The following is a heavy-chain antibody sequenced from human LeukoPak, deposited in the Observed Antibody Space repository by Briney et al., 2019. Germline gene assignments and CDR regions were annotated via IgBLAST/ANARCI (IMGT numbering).Heavy chain of an antibody. V-gene: IGHV3-7*01. CDR2: IKPDGSQT. CDR3: FGSGSYSY. J-gene: IGHJ4*02. D-gene: IGHD3-10*01. CDR1: GFTFSNSW. Sequence: GGSLRLSCAASGFTFSNSWINWVRQALGKGLEWVANIKPDGSQTYYLDSVKGQFTVSRDNAKHSAYLQMNSLRAEDTAVYYCFGSGSYSYWDQGTLVTVSS.